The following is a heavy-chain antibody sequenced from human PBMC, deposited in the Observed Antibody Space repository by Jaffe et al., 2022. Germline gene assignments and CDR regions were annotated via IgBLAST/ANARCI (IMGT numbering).Heavy chain of an antibody. Sequence: EVQLVESGGGLVQPGRSLRLSCAASGFTFDDYAMHWVRQAPGKGLEWVSGISWNSGSIGYADSVKGRFTISRDNAKNSLYLQMNSLRAEDTALYYCAKDPSQGDYTFWFDPWGQGTLVTVSS. D-gene: IGHD4-17*01. CDR1: GFTFDDYA. CDR3: AKDPSQGDYTFWFDP. CDR2: ISWNSGSI. V-gene: IGHV3-9*01. J-gene: IGHJ5*02.